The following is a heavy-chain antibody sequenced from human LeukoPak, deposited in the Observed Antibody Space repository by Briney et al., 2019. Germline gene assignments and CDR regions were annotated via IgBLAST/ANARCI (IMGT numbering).Heavy chain of an antibody. CDR1: GGTFSSYA. Sequence: SVKVSCKASGGTFSSYAISWVRQAPGQGLEWMGGIIPIFGTANYAQKFQGRVTITTDESTSTAYMELSSLRSEDPAAYHCARDSGDGYNHDYYYYMDVWGQGTTVTVSS. J-gene: IGHJ6*03. CDR3: ARDSGDGYNHDYYYYMDV. V-gene: IGHV1-69*05. D-gene: IGHD5-24*01. CDR2: IIPIFGTA.